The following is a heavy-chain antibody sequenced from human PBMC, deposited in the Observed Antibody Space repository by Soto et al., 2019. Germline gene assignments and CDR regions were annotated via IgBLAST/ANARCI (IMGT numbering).Heavy chain of an antibody. CDR1: GYIFTNYY. Sequence: QVQLVQSGAEVKNPGASVKLSCKAYGYIFTNYYIHWVRQAPGQGLEWIAIINPSGGSTNYAQKFQGRVTLARDTFTNTVYMELSSLRSEDTAIYYCARDLTSGDYWGQGTLVTVSS. CDR3: ARDLTSGDY. CDR2: INPSGGST. J-gene: IGHJ4*02. D-gene: IGHD7-27*01. V-gene: IGHV1-46*01.